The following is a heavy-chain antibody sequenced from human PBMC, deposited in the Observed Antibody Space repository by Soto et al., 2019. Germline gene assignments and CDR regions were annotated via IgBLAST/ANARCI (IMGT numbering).Heavy chain of an antibody. J-gene: IGHJ5*02. Sequence: SETLSLTCTVSGGSIISYYWSWIRQPSGKGLEWIGYIYYSGSTNYNPSLKSRVTISVDTSKNQFSLKLSSVTAADTAVYYCARGDNWNHSWFDPWGQGTLVTVSS. V-gene: IGHV4-59*01. D-gene: IGHD1-20*01. CDR2: IYYSGST. CDR1: GGSIISYY. CDR3: ARGDNWNHSWFDP.